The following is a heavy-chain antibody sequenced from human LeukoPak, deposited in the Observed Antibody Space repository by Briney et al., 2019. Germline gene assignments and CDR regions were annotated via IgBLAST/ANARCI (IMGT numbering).Heavy chain of an antibody. CDR1: GFTVSSNY. Sequence: PGGSLRLSCAASGFTVSSNYMSWVRQAPGKGLEWVSVIYSGGSTYYADSVKGRFTISRDNSKNTLYLQMNSLRAEDTAVYYCARGLIVGATRWFDPWGQGTLVTVSS. J-gene: IGHJ5*02. V-gene: IGHV3-66*01. CDR3: ARGLIVGATRWFDP. CDR2: IYSGGST. D-gene: IGHD1-26*01.